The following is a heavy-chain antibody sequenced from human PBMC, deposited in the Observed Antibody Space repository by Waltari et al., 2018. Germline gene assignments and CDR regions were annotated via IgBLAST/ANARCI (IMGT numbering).Heavy chain of an antibody. CDR3: ANIPLSPTYYYYYGMDV. CDR1: GFTFSSYA. V-gene: IGHV3-23*01. Sequence: EVQLLESGGGLVQPGGSLRLSCAASGFTFSSYAMSWVRQAPGKGLECVSAISGSGGSTYYADSVKGRFTICRDNSQNSLYLQMNSRRAEDTAVYYCANIPLSPTYYYYYGMDVWGQGTTVTVSS. J-gene: IGHJ6*02. CDR2: ISGSGGST. D-gene: IGHD2-21*01.